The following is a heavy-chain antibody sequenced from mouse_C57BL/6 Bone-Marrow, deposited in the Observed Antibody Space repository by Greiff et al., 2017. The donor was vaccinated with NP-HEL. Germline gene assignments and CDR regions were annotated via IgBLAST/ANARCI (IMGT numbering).Heavy chain of an antibody. CDR3: TLFYGSSYDYYAMDY. Sequence: EVQLHQSGAELVRPGASVKLSCTASGFNIKDDYMHWVKQRPEQGLEWIGWIDPENGDTEYASKFQGKATITADTSSNTAYLQISSMTSEDTAVYYCTLFYGSSYDYYAMDYWGQGTSVTVSS. CDR1: GFNIKDDY. J-gene: IGHJ4*01. D-gene: IGHD1-1*01. CDR2: IDPENGDT. V-gene: IGHV14-4*01.